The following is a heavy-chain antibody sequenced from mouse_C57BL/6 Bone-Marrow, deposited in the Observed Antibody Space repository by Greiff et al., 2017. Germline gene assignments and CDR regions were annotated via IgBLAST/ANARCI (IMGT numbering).Heavy chain of an antibody. D-gene: IGHD2-4*01. Sequence: QVQLLQPGSVLVRPGASVTLSCKASGYTFTSSWLYWAKQRHGQGLEWRGEIHPNSGNTNYNETFKGKSTLTVDTSSSTAYVDLSSLTSEDSAVYYCARGLITTWFAYWGQGTLVTVSA. CDR1: GYTFTSSW. V-gene: IGHV1S130*01. CDR3: ARGLITTWFAY. CDR2: IHPNSGNT. J-gene: IGHJ3*01.